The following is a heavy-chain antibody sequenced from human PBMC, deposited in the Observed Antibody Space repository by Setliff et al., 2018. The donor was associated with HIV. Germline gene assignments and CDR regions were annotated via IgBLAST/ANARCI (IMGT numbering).Heavy chain of an antibody. D-gene: IGHD2-15*01. CDR3: AKSSWWEPRAY. CDR2: IITSSSYT. V-gene: IGHV3-21*01. J-gene: IGHJ4*02. CDR1: GFTFSYYS. Sequence: GGSLRLSCAASGFTFSYYSMTWVRQAPGKGLEWVSSIITSSSYTYYADSVKGRFTISRDNSENTLYLQMNSLRAEDTAVYYCAKSSWWEPRAYWGQGTLVTVSS.